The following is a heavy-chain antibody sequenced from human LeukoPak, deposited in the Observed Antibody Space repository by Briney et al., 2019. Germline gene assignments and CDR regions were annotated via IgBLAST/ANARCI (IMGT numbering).Heavy chain of an antibody. D-gene: IGHD2-21*02. CDR1: GFTFSSYS. Sequence: GGSLRLSCAASGFTFSSYSMNWVRQAPGKGLEWVSYISSSSSTIYYADSVKGRFTISRDNAKNSLYLQMNSLRAEDTAVYYCARVLNCGGDCPHRGMDVWGQGTTVTVSS. V-gene: IGHV3-48*04. CDR3: ARVLNCGGDCPHRGMDV. J-gene: IGHJ6*02. CDR2: ISSSSSTI.